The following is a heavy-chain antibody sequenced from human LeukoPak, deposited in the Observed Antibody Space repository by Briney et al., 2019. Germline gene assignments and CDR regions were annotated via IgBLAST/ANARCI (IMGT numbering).Heavy chain of an antibody. CDR2: IGASGGST. D-gene: IGHD6-6*01. V-gene: IGHV3-23*01. CDR3: AKCALSSSHLDY. CDR1: GFTFRSYW. Sequence: GGSLRLSCAASGFTFRSYWMTWVRQTPGKGLEWVSAIGASGGSTYYAVSVRGRFTISRDNSMHTLYLQMNSLRAEDSAVYYCAKCALSSSHLDYWGQGTLVTVSS. J-gene: IGHJ4*02.